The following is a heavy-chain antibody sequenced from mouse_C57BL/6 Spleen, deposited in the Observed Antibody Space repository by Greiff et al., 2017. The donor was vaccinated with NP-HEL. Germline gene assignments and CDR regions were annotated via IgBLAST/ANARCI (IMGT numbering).Heavy chain of an antibody. CDR3: AREKITTVVGGYFDV. D-gene: IGHD1-1*01. J-gene: IGHJ1*03. CDR2: IYPGDGDT. Sequence: VQLQESGPELVKPGASVKISCKASGYAFSSSWMNWVKQRPGKGLEWIGRIYPGDGDTNYNGKFKGKATLTADKSSSTAYMQLSSLSSEDSAVYFCAREKITTVVGGYFDVWGTGTTVTVSS. CDR1: GYAFSSSW. V-gene: IGHV1-82*01.